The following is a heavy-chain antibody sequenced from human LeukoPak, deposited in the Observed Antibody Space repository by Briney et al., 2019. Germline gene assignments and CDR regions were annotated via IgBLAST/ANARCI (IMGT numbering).Heavy chain of an antibody. Sequence: ASVKASCKASGYTFTGYYMHWVRQAPGQGLEWMGWINPNSGGTNYAQKFQGRVTMTRDTSISTAYMELSRVRSDDTAVYYCARVPVVGTFDYWGQGTLVTVSS. CDR1: GYTFTGYY. CDR2: INPNSGGT. D-gene: IGHD6-13*01. V-gene: IGHV1-2*02. CDR3: ARVPVVGTFDY. J-gene: IGHJ4*02.